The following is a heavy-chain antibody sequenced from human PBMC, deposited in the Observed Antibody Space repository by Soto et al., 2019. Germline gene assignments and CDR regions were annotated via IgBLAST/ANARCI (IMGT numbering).Heavy chain of an antibody. CDR3: ARGQRRGGSSGWSL. V-gene: IGHV4-34*01. CDR1: GGPFSGYY. Sequence: FSGYGGPFSGYYWSWSRQTPGKGLEWIGEFNHRGGANYRPSLKSRVTISVDTSKNQFSLNLNSVTAADTAVYYCARGQRRGGSSGWSLWGQGTLVTVSS. D-gene: IGHD6-19*01. J-gene: IGHJ4*02. CDR2: FNHRGGA.